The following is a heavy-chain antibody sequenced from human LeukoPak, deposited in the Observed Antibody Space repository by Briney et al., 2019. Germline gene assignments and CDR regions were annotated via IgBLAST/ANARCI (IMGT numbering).Heavy chain of an antibody. CDR1: GYTFTGYY. V-gene: IGHV1-2*02. CDR3: ARLSGSYRGAFDI. D-gene: IGHD1-26*01. CDR2: INPNSGGT. J-gene: IGHJ3*02. Sequence: GASVKVSCKASGYTFTGYYMHWVRQAPGQGLEWMGWINPNSGGTNYAQKFQGRVTMTRDTSISTAYMELSRLRSDDTAVYYCARLSGSYRGAFDIWGQGTMVTVSS.